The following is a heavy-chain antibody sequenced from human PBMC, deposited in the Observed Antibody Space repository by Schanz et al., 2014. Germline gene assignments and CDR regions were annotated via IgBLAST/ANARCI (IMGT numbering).Heavy chain of an antibody. Sequence: QVQLVQSGAEVKKPGASVKVSCTASGFNFNNYDINWVRQATGQGLEWMGWINTANGNAKYSANFQARVTITRDTSATTAYMELTNLRSEDTAVYYCARDLPYCDGGKCYSDGFDIWGQGTLGTISS. J-gene: IGHJ3*02. CDR3: ARDLPYCDGGKCYSDGFDI. CDR1: GFNFNNYD. D-gene: IGHD2-21*01. V-gene: IGHV1-3*04. CDR2: INTANGNA.